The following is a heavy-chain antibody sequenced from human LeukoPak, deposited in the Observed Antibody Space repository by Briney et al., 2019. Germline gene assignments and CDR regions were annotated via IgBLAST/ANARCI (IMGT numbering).Heavy chain of an antibody. J-gene: IGHJ6*02. CDR1: GFTFSSYE. CDR2: ISSSGSTI. D-gene: IGHD1-26*01. Sequence: PGGSLRLSCAASGFTFSSYEMNWVRQAPGKGLEWVSYISSSGSTIYYADSVKGRFTISRDSAKNSLYLQMNSLRAEDTAVYYCARELRVGAYYYYGMDVWGQGTTVTVSS. CDR3: ARELRVGAYYYYGMDV. V-gene: IGHV3-48*03.